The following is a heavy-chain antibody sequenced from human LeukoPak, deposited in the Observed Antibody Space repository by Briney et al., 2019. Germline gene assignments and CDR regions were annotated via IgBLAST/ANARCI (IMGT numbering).Heavy chain of an antibody. Sequence: PSEPLSLTCTASGVSISSSNSSWGWIRQPQGKGREGIGSIYYSGNTYSNASLKSQVSISVDTSKNQFSLKLSSVTAADSAVYYCARGVVAATKYYYYYMDVWGKGTTVTVSS. CDR1: GVSISSSNSS. V-gene: IGHV4-39*07. J-gene: IGHJ6*03. D-gene: IGHD2-15*01. CDR2: IYYSGNT. CDR3: ARGVVAATKYYYYYMDV.